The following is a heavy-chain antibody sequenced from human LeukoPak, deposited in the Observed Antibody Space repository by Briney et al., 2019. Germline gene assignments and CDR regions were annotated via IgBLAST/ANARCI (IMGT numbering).Heavy chain of an antibody. Sequence: GESLKISCKGSGYSFTSYWIGWVRQMPGKGLEWMGIIYPGDSDTRYSPSFQGQVTISADKSIGTAYLQWSSLKASDTAMYYCARRAMGATTGVDYWGQGTLVTVSS. D-gene: IGHD1-26*01. V-gene: IGHV5-51*01. CDR2: IYPGDSDT. J-gene: IGHJ4*02. CDR1: GYSFTSYW. CDR3: ARRAMGATTGVDY.